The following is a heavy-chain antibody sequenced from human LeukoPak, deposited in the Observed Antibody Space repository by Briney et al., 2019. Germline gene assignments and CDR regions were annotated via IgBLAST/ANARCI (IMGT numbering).Heavy chain of an antibody. V-gene: IGHV1-8*01. J-gene: IGHJ4*02. D-gene: IGHD3-22*01. CDR3: ARGPGYSGGYSRY. CDR1: GYTFTSYD. CDR2: MNPNSGNT. Sequence: GASVKVSCKASGYTFTSYDIKWVRQATGQGLEWMGWMNPNSGNTGYAQKFQGRVTMTRNTSISTAYMELSSLRSEDPAVYYCARGPGYSGGYSRYWGQGPLVPVSS.